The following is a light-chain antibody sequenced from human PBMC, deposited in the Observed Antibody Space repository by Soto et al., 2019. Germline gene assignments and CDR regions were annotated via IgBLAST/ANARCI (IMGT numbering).Light chain of an antibody. J-gene: IGKJ1*01. CDR3: QHYNSYSEA. Sequence: MTQSPGTLSVSPGERATLSCRASQTISSGLAWYQQKPGKAPKLLIYKASTLKSGVPSRFSGSGSGTEFTLTISSLQPDDFATYYCQHYNSYSEAFGQGTRWIS. CDR2: KAS. CDR1: QTISSG. V-gene: IGKV1-5*03.